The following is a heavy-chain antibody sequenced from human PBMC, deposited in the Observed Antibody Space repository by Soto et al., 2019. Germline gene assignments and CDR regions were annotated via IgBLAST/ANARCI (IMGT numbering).Heavy chain of an antibody. Sequence: QVQLVESGGGGVQPGRSLRLSCAASGFTVSSYGMHWVRQAPGKGLEWGAVIWYDGSNNYYADSVKGRFTISRDNSKNTLYLQMNSLRAEDTAVYYCARDPNPEYSSGWFDYWGQGPLVTVSS. CDR2: IWYDGSNN. J-gene: IGHJ4*02. V-gene: IGHV3-33*01. CDR3: ARDPNPEYSSGWFDY. CDR1: GFTVSSYG. D-gene: IGHD6-19*01.